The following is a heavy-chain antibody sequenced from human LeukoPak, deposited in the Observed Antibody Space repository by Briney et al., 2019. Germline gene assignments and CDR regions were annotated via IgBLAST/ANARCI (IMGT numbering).Heavy chain of an antibody. J-gene: IGHJ4*02. V-gene: IGHV3-23*01. CDR3: ATEGFYF. CDR1: GAAFSKYG. Sequence: GGSLRLSCAASGAAFSKYGMKWVRQAAGAGLKYISGISRSGDITHYADSVKGRFTISRDNVKNTLYSQMNSLRAEDTALYYCATEGFYFWGPGTQVTVSS. CDR2: ISRSGDIT.